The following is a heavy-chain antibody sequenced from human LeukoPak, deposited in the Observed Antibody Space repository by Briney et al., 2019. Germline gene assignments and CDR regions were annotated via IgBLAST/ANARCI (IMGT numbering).Heavy chain of an antibody. D-gene: IGHD1-26*01. Sequence: PGGSLRLSCAAPGFTFNSYAMNWVRQAPGKGLEWVSAISGRGSSTYYADSVKGRFSLSRDNSKNTLYLQMNSLRAEDTAVYYCAKDKASLSGSSSHYYYYYGMDVWGQGTTVTVSS. CDR3: AKDKASLSGSSSHYYYYYGMDV. V-gene: IGHV3-23*01. J-gene: IGHJ6*02. CDR2: ISGRGSST. CDR1: GFTFNSYA.